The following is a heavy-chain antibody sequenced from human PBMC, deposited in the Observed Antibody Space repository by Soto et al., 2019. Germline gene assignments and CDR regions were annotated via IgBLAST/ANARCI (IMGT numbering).Heavy chain of an antibody. J-gene: IGHJ4*02. V-gene: IGHV1-69*13. D-gene: IGHD3-22*01. CDR3: ATYYYDSSGYLYYFDY. CDR1: GYTFTSYG. Sequence: SVKVSCKASGYTFTSYGISCVRQAPGQGLEWMGGIIPIFGTANYAQKFQGRVTITADESTSTAYMELSSLRSEDTAVYYCATYYYDSSGYLYYFDYWGQGTLVTVSS. CDR2: IIPIFGTA.